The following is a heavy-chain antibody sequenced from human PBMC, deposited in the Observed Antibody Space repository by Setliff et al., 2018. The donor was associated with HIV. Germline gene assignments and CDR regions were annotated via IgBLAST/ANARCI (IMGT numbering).Heavy chain of an antibody. CDR1: RGSISRYY. V-gene: IGHV4-59*01. Sequence: SETLSLTCTVSRGSISRYYWSWIRQPPGKGLEWIGYIYYTGTTKYNPSLKSRVTISVDTSKNQFSLKLSSVTAADTAVYYCARARTPYYYDSSAYYFNYYYMDVWGKGTTVTVSS. CDR3: ARARTPYYYDSSAYYFNYYYMDV. CDR2: IYYTGTT. J-gene: IGHJ6*03. D-gene: IGHD3-22*01.